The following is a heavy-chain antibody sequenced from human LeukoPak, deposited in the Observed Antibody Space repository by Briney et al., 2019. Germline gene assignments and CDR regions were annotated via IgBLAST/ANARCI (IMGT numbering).Heavy chain of an antibody. D-gene: IGHD2-2*01. CDR1: GHTFTDCY. CDR2: INPNDGDT. Sequence: GASVKVSCKASGHTFTDCYMHWVRQAPGQGFEWMGWINPNDGDTNYAQKFQGRVTMTRDTSISTAHMEVSRLRSDDTAVYYCARANFLYCSSSTCLFDYWGQGTLVTVSS. CDR3: ARANFLYCSSSTCLFDY. J-gene: IGHJ4*02. V-gene: IGHV1-2*02.